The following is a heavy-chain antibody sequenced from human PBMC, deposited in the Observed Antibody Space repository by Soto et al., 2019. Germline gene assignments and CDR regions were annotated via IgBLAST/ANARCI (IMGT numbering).Heavy chain of an antibody. J-gene: IGHJ4*02. V-gene: IGHV4-39*01. Sequence: SETLSLTCTVSGGSISSYYWGWIRQPPGKGLEWIGSMFYSGNTYYNPSLKSRVTLSINTSKNQFSLKLNSVTAADTAVYYCVSPEGYYDSSGYTLDYWGQGTLVTVSS. CDR1: GGSISSYY. CDR2: MFYSGNT. CDR3: VSPEGYYDSSGYTLDY. D-gene: IGHD3-22*01.